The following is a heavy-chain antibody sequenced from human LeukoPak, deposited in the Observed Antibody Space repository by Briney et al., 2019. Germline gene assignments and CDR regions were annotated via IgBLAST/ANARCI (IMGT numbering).Heavy chain of an antibody. Sequence: PSQTLSLTCTVSGGSISSGGYYWSWIRQPPGKGLEWIGYIYHSGSTYYNPSLKSRVTISVDTSKNQFSLKLSSVTAADTAVYYCASLDWVYDYVWGSYRPDDAFDIWGQGTMVTVSS. CDR1: GGSISSGGYY. CDR3: ASLDWVYDYVWGSYRPDDAFDI. D-gene: IGHD3-16*02. J-gene: IGHJ3*02. V-gene: IGHV4-30-2*01. CDR2: IYHSGST.